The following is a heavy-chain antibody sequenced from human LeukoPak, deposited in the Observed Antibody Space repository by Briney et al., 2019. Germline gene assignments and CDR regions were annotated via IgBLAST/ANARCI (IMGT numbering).Heavy chain of an antibody. J-gene: IGHJ4*02. CDR3: KQKTAYEILTGLGPSFDY. CDR1: GGSISSSTR. V-gene: IGHV4-4*02. D-gene: IGHD3-9*01. Sequence: SGTLSLTCAVSGGSISSSTRRSCVRQPPAKRLARIGEIFHVGSTNYNPSLTSRVAISVDKSKIQFSLKLSSVTAADTAVFFFKQKTAYEILTGLGPSFDYWGQGTLVTVSS. CDR2: IFHVGST.